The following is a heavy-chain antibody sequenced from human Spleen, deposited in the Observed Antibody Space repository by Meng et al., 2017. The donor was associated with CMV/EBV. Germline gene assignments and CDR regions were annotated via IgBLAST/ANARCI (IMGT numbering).Heavy chain of an antibody. CDR1: GFTISTYT. CDR3: ARDHYYDSRGSPWFDP. J-gene: IGHJ5*02. Sequence: SGFTISTYTMNWVRQAPGKGLEWVSSISNRRNYIYYADSVKGRFTLSGDNAKNSLYLQMNSLRAEDTAVYYCARDHYYDSRGSPWFDPWGQGTLVTVSS. D-gene: IGHD3-22*01. V-gene: IGHV3-21*01. CDR2: ISNRRNYI.